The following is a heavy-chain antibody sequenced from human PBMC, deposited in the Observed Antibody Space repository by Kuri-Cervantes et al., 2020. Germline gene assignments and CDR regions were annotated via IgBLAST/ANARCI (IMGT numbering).Heavy chain of an antibody. J-gene: IGHJ4*02. CDR2: ISGSGGST. Sequence: GESLKISCAASGFTVSSNYMSWVRQAPGKGLEWVSAISGSGGSTYYADSVKGRFTISRDNSKNTLYLQMNSLRAEDTAVYYCASTSPFDYWGQGTLVTVSS. CDR3: ASTSPFDY. V-gene: IGHV3-23*01. D-gene: IGHD4-11*01. CDR1: GFTVSSNY.